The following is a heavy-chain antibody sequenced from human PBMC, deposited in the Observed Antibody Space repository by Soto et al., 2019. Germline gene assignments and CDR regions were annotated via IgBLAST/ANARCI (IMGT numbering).Heavy chain of an antibody. CDR1: GASMSTYY. CDR2: IYSSGST. Sequence: QVQLQESGPGLVKPSETLSLTCTASGASMSTYYWNWIRQAPGQGLEWIGYIYSSGSTNYNPSLKSRVAISIDTSKKQFSLNLTSVTAADTAVYYCASAFGGWPTDSWGQGTLVTVSS. V-gene: IGHV4-59*01. CDR3: ASAFGGWPTDS. J-gene: IGHJ4*02. D-gene: IGHD6-19*01.